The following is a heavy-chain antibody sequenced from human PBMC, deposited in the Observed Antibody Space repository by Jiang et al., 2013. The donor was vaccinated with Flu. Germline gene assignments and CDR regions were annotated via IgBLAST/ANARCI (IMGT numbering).Heavy chain of an antibody. J-gene: IGHJ4*02. V-gene: IGHV4-34*01. CDR2: TNPSGST. Sequence: LLKPSETLSLTCAVYGGSFSNYYWSWIRQPPGKGLEWIGETNPSGSTNYNPSLKSRVTISIDTSKNQFSLKLSSVTAADTAVYYCGGSSQDPINFWGQGTLVTVSS. D-gene: IGHD3-16*01. CDR1: GGSFSNYY. CDR3: GGSSQDPINF.